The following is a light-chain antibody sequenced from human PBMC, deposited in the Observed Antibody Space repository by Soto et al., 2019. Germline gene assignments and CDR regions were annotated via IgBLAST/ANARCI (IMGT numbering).Light chain of an antibody. Sequence: EIVLTQPPGTLSLSPGERATLCCRASHSVSRTYLAWYQQKPGQAPRLLIFGASDRATGTPDRFSGSGSGTDFTLTISRLEPEDSAVYYCQQFDDSGTFGQGTRLEIK. V-gene: IGKV3-20*01. J-gene: IGKJ5*01. CDR2: GAS. CDR1: HSVSRTY. CDR3: QQFDDSGT.